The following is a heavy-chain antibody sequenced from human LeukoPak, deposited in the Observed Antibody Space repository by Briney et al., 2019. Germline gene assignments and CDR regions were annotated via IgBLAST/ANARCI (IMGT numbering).Heavy chain of an antibody. CDR3: AREVDYGGNSAFDI. D-gene: IGHD4-23*01. V-gene: IGHV1-2*02. CDR2: INPNNGGT. J-gene: IGHJ3*02. Sequence: ASVKVSCKASGYTFTGYYMHWVRQAPGQGLEWMGWINPNNGGTNYAQKFQGRVTMTRDTSISTAYMELSRLRFDDTAVYYCAREVDYGGNSAFDIWGQGTMVTVSS. CDR1: GYTFTGYY.